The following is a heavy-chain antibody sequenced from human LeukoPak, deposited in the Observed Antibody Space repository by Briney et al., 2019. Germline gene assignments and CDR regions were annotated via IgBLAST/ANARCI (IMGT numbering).Heavy chain of an antibody. CDR2: INPNSGGT. V-gene: IGHV1-2*06. CDR3: ARGRRVGATGRGDFDI. Sequence: ASVKVSCKASGYTFTGYDMHWVRQAPGQGLEWMGRINPNSGGTNYAKKFQGRVTMTRDTSISTAYMELSRLRSDDTAVYYCARGRRVGATGRGDFDIWGQGTMVTVSS. CDR1: GYTFTGYD. J-gene: IGHJ3*02. D-gene: IGHD1-26*01.